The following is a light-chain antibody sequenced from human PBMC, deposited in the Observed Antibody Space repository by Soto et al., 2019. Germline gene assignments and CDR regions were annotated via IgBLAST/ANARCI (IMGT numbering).Light chain of an antibody. Sequence: SAVSQPGSVAGAPGQWIAISCTGTSSDVGGFNYVSWYQQHPGKAPKFMIYDVSSRPSGVSDRFSGSKSGNTASLTISGLQAEDEADYYCASYTTSSTYVFGTGT. CDR2: DVS. CDR3: ASYTTSSTYV. V-gene: IGLV2-14*03. J-gene: IGLJ1*01. CDR1: SSDVGGFNY.